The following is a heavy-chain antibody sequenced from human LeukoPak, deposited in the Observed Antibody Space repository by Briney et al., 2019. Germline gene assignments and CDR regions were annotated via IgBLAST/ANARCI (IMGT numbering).Heavy chain of an antibody. CDR1: GGSISSGYYS. D-gene: IGHD2-8*02. J-gene: IGHJ4*02. CDR3: ARDTVQSGFDY. Sequence: PSQTLSLTCAVSGGSISSGYYSWTWLRQPPGKGPEWIGYIYKSGSSYYNPSLKSRVTISVDTSNNHFSLKVSSVTAADTAVYYCARDTVQSGFDYWGQGTLVTVSS. V-gene: IGHV4-30-4*07. CDR2: IYKSGSS.